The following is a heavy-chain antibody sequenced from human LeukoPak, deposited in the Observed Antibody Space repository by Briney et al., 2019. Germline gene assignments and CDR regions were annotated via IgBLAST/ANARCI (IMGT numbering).Heavy chain of an antibody. Sequence: SETLSLTCTVSGYSISRSGYYWGWIRQPPGEGLGWIGNIYHSGSTYYDPSLESRVTKSVDTSKNQFSLKLTSVTAADTAVYYWARRVGGTAFRDYWGQGTLVTVPS. CDR3: ARRVGGTAFRDY. CDR1: GYSISRSGYY. D-gene: IGHD1-26*01. CDR2: IYHSGST. V-gene: IGHV4-38-2*02. J-gene: IGHJ4*02.